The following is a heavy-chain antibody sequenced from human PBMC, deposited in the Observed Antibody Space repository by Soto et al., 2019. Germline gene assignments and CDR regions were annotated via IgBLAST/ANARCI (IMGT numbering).Heavy chain of an antibody. Sequence: QVQLVQSGAEVKKPGSSVKVSCKASGGTFSSYTISWVRQAPGQGLEWMGRIIPMVGIVNYAQKFQGRVTITADKSTSTAYMELSSLRSEDTAVYYCARGAYCSCGSCTSFAFDIWGQGTMVTVSS. CDR2: IIPMVGIV. CDR1: GGTFSSYT. CDR3: ARGAYCSCGSCTSFAFDI. D-gene: IGHD2-15*01. J-gene: IGHJ3*02. V-gene: IGHV1-69*02.